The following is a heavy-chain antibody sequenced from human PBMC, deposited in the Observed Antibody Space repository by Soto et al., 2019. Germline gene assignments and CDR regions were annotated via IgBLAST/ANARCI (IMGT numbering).Heavy chain of an antibody. V-gene: IGHV3-53*01. CDR2: IYSGGSK. D-gene: IGHD6-13*01. Sequence: PGGSLRLSCAASGFSVSSNYMTWFRQAPGKGLEWVSFIYSGGSKYYADSVKGRFTISRDSSKNTLYLQMNSLRAEDTAVYFCASRKVAAGLWWDGSFDIWGQGTVVTVSS. CDR3: ASRKVAAGLWWDGSFDI. CDR1: GFSVSSNY. J-gene: IGHJ3*02.